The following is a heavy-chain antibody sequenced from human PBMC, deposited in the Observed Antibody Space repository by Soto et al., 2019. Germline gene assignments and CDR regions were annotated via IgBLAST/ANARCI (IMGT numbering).Heavy chain of an antibody. V-gene: IGHV1-18*01. Sequence: QVQLVQSGGEVKKPGASVKVSCKTSGYSFTTYGISWVRQAPGQGVEWMGWISGYNGNTHYAQKFQCRVSMTTDTPTSIAYMELTSLRSDDTAGYYCAREVPTPYYYYGMDVCGHGTTVTVSS. CDR1: GYSFTTYG. CDR2: ISGYNGNT. J-gene: IGHJ6*02. CDR3: AREVPTPYYYYGMDV.